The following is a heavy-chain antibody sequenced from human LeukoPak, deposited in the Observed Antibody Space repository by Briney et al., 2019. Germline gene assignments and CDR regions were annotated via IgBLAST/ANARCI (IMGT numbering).Heavy chain of an antibody. V-gene: IGHV1-69*04. CDR1: GGTFSSYA. CDR3: AREPFVVVTANLDY. D-gene: IGHD2-21*02. J-gene: IGHJ4*02. Sequence: ASVKVSCKASGGTFSSYAVSWVRQAPGQGLEWMGRVVPILDISDYAQKFQGRVTITADKSTSTAYMELSSLTSDDTATYYCAREPFVVVTANLDYWGQGTLVTVSS. CDR2: VVPILDIS.